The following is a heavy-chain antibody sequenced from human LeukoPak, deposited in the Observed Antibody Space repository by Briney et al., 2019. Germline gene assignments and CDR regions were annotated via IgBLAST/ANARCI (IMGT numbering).Heavy chain of an antibody. V-gene: IGHV1-69*13. D-gene: IGHD2-2*01. Sequence: SVKVSCKASGGTSSSYAISWVRQAPGQGLEWMGGIIPIFGTANYAQKFQGRVTITADESTSTAYMELSSLRSEDTAVYYCARVRFGCSSTSCYGDFDYWGQGTLVTVSS. CDR2: IIPIFGTA. CDR1: GGTSSSYA. CDR3: ARVRFGCSSTSCYGDFDY. J-gene: IGHJ4*02.